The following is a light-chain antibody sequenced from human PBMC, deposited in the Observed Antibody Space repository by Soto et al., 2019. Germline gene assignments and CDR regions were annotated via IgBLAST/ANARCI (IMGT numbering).Light chain of an antibody. CDR2: DAS. CDR1: QSVSSY. J-gene: IGKJ4*01. V-gene: IGKV3-11*01. CDR3: QQRSNWPPVT. Sequence: EIVLTQSPATLSLSPGERATLSCRASQSVSSYLAWYQQKPGQAPRLLIYDASNRATGIPARFSGSGSGTDFALTIRRREPEDLAIYYCQQRSNWPPVTFGGGTKVEIK.